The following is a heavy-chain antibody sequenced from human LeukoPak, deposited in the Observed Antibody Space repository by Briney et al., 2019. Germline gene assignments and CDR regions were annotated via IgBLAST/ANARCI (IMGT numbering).Heavy chain of an antibody. CDR3: ARRVGSSWYDY. V-gene: IGHV3-7*01. CDR1: GFTFSYHW. CDR2: IKNDGAVK. Sequence: PGGSLRLSCAASGFTFSYHWMTWVRQAPGKGLEWVANIKNDGAVKNYVDSVKGRFTISRDNAKNSLYLQMNSLRAEDTAVYYCARRVGSSWYDYWGQGTLVTVSS. J-gene: IGHJ4*02. D-gene: IGHD6-13*01.